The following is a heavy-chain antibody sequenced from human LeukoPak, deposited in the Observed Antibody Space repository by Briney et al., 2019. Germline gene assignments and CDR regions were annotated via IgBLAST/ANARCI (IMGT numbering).Heavy chain of an antibody. CDR3: ARCFVNWNYWFDP. CDR1: GYSISSGYY. CDR2: IYHSGST. D-gene: IGHD1-7*01. J-gene: IGHJ5*02. Sequence: PSETLSLTCTVSGYSISSGYYWGWIRQPPGKGLEWIGSIYHSGSTYYNPSLKSRVTISVDTSKNQFSLKLSSVNAADTAVYYCARCFVNWNYWFDPWGQGTLVTVSS. V-gene: IGHV4-38-2*02.